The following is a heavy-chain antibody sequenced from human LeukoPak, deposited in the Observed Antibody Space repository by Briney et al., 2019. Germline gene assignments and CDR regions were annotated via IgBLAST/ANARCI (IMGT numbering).Heavy chain of an antibody. Sequence: KPGGSLRLSCAASGFTFSSYSMNWVRQAPGKGLEWVSSISSSSSYIYYADSVKGRFTTSRDNAKNSLYLQMNSLRAEDTAVYYCARGALTGYPIDYWGQGTLVTVSS. J-gene: IGHJ4*02. V-gene: IGHV3-21*01. CDR1: GFTFSSYS. CDR3: ARGALTGYPIDY. CDR2: ISSSSSYI. D-gene: IGHD3-9*01.